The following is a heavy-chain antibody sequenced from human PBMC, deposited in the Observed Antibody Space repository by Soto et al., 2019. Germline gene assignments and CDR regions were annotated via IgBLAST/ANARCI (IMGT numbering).Heavy chain of an antibody. V-gene: IGHV1-2*02. D-gene: IGHD5-18*01. Sequence: QVQLVQSGTEVKKPGASVKVSCQASGYSISAYYIHWVRQAPGQGLEWMGWIDPKNGGTVSAQKFQGRLTMTRDTSISTVYMDLSGLTSDDTALYYCGGDGYGIFPYWGQGSLVTVSS. CDR3: GGDGYGIFPY. CDR1: GYSISAYY. CDR2: IDPKNGGT. J-gene: IGHJ4*02.